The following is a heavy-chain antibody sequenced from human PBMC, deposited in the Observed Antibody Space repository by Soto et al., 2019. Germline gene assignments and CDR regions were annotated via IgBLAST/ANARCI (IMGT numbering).Heavy chain of an antibody. V-gene: IGHV3-21*01. CDR1: TFIFSSYS. D-gene: IGHD3-3*01. CDR3: ARDQNRRITIFGVVTNPTHFDY. J-gene: IGHJ4*02. Sequence: GGSLRLSCAAPTFIFSSYSMNWVRQAPGKGLEWVSSISSSSSYVYYADSVKGRFTISRDNAKNSLYLQMNSLRAEDTAVYYCARDQNRRITIFGVVTNPTHFDYWGQGTLVTVSS. CDR2: ISSSSSYV.